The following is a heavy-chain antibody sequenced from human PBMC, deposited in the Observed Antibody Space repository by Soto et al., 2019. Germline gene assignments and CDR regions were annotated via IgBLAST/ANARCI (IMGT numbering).Heavy chain of an antibody. D-gene: IGHD6-13*01. CDR1: GGSLSGYY. Sequence: QVQLQQWGAGLLKPSETLSLTCAVYGGSLSGYYWSWIRQPPGKGLEWIGEINHSGSTNYNPSLKSRVTISVDTSKNQFSLKLSSVTAADTAVYYCASGIAAAEEVFDYWGQGTLVTVSS. V-gene: IGHV4-34*01. CDR2: INHSGST. CDR3: ASGIAAAEEVFDY. J-gene: IGHJ4*02.